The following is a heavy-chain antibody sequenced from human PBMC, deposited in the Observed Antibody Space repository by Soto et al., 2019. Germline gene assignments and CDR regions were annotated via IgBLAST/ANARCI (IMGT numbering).Heavy chain of an antibody. D-gene: IGHD2-15*01. CDR3: ARGVGFAGYCSGGSCESPYYYYYGMDA. CDR1: GGTFSSYA. J-gene: IGHJ6*02. Sequence: GASVKVSCKASGGTFSSYAISWVRQAPGQGLEWMGGIIPIFGTANYAQKFQGRVTITADKSTSTAYMELSSLRSEDTAVYYCARGVGFAGYCSGGSCESPYYYYYGMDAWGQGTTVTVSS. CDR2: IIPIFGTA. V-gene: IGHV1-69*06.